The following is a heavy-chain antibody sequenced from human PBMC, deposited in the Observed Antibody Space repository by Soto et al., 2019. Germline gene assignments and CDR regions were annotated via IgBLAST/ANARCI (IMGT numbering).Heavy chain of an antibody. Sequence: SETLSLTCAVSGGSFTSNNWWTWVRQPPGQGLEWIGEIYRTGSTNYNPSLKSRVTISLDKSENQFSLKVTSLTAADAAVYYCASRDPGTSVDYWGQGTLVTVSS. CDR1: GGSFTSNNW. J-gene: IGHJ4*02. D-gene: IGHD1-7*01. CDR2: IYRTGST. CDR3: ASRDPGTSVDY. V-gene: IGHV4-4*02.